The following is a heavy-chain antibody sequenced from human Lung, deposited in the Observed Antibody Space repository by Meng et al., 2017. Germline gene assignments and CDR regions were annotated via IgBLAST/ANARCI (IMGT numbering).Heavy chain of an antibody. D-gene: IGHD4-11*01. J-gene: IGHJ4*02. CDR2: MNQSGST. V-gene: IGHV4-34*01. CDR3: ASGPTTMAHDFDY. Sequence: HVHRHQWSAVLWEPSGTLSLACVGPGGCVSGYYWGWFRQTPGEMHEWIGEMNQSGSTIYNPALESLATISVDISQNNLFLKLSSVTAANSAVYYCASGPTTMAHDFDYWGQRTLVTVSS. CDR1: GGCVSGYY.